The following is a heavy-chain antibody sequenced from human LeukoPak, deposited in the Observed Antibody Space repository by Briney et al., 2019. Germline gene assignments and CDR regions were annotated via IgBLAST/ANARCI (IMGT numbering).Heavy chain of an antibody. J-gene: IGHJ4*02. D-gene: IGHD6-6*01. V-gene: IGHV3-30-3*01. Sequence: PGGSLRLSCAASGFTFSSNAMHWVRQAPDKGLEWVALISSDGSKTYYADSVKGRFIISRDNSKSTLSLQMNSLNVEDTALYYCARDHLENTYVIAAPDYWGQGALVTVSS. CDR2: ISSDGSKT. CDR3: ARDHLENTYVIAAPDY. CDR1: GFTFSSNA.